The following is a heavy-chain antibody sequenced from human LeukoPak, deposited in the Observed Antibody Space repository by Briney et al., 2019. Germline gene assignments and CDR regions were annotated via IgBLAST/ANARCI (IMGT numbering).Heavy chain of an antibody. V-gene: IGHV3-30*10. Sequence: GRSLRLSCAASGVTLSSYAMHWVRDAPGKGREWVGVISYDGSNKYYTDSVKGRFTISRDNSKNTLYLQMNSVRAADTAVYYCAEGGAFDYWGKGTLVTVSS. J-gene: IGHJ4*02. CDR2: ISYDGSNK. CDR3: AEGGAFDY. D-gene: IGHD1-26*01. CDR1: GVTLSSYA.